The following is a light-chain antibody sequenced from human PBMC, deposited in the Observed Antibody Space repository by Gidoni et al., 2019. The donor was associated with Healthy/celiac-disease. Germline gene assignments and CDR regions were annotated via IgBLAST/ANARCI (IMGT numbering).Light chain of an antibody. Sequence: DIQMSQSPSSLSASVGDRVTITCRASQSISSYLNWYQQKPGKAPKRLIYAASSLQSGVPSRFSGSGSGTDFTLTISSLQPEDFATYYCQQSYSTLLTFGQGTKLEIK. CDR2: AAS. V-gene: IGKV1-39*01. CDR3: QQSYSTLLT. J-gene: IGKJ2*01. CDR1: QSISSY.